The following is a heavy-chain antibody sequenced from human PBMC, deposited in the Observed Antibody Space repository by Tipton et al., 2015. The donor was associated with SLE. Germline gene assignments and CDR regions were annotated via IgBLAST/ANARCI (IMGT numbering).Heavy chain of an antibody. D-gene: IGHD6-13*01. J-gene: IGHJ4*02. CDR2: INHSGST. V-gene: IGHV4-34*01. CDR3: ASIAAAGTTFDY. CDR1: GGSFNDYY. Sequence: TLSLTCAVYGGSFNDYYWSWIRQPPGKGLDWIGEINHSGSTNYNPSLKSRVTISVDTSKNQFSLKLSSVTAADTAVYYCASIAAAGTTFDYWGQGSLVTVSS.